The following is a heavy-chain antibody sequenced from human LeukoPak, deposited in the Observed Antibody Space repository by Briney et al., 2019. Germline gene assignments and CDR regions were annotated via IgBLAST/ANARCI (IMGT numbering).Heavy chain of an antibody. Sequence: SVKVSCKASGGTFSSYAISWVRQAPGRGLEGMGGIIPIFGTANYAQKFQGRVTITTDDSTSTAYMELSSLRSEDTAVYYCARGVSSSRYYYYYMDVWGKGTTVTVSS. V-gene: IGHV1-69*05. CDR2: IIPIFGTA. J-gene: IGHJ6*03. CDR1: GGTFSSYA. D-gene: IGHD2-2*01. CDR3: ARGVSSSRYYYYYMDV.